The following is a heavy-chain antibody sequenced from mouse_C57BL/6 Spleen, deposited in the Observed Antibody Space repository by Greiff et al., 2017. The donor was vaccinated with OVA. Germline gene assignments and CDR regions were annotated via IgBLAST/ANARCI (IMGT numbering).Heavy chain of an antibody. CDR1: GYTFTDYN. J-gene: IGHJ4*01. D-gene: IGHD2-4*01. V-gene: IGHV1-18*01. CDR2: INPNNGGT. CDR3: AWAYDSYYAMDY. Sequence: EVQLQQSGPELVKPGASVKIPCKASGYTFTDYNMDWVKQSHGQSLEWIGDINPNNGGTIYNQKFKGKATLTVDKSSSTAYMELRSLTSEDSAVYYCAWAYDSYYAMDYWGQGTSVTVSS.